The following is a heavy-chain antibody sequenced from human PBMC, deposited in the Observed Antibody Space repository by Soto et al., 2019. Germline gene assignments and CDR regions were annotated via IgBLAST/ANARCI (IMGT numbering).Heavy chain of an antibody. CDR1: GGSISSSSYY. V-gene: IGHV4-39*01. CDR2: IYYSGST. J-gene: IGHJ4*02. CDR3: ARHEPLDYDLWSGYYESPLDGSY. Sequence: SETLSLTCTVSGGSISSSSYYWGWIRQPPGKGLEWIGSIYYSGSTYYNPSLKSRVTISVDTSKNQFSLKLSSVTAADTAVYYCARHEPLDYDLWSGYYESPLDGSYCGQGTLVTVSS. D-gene: IGHD3-3*01.